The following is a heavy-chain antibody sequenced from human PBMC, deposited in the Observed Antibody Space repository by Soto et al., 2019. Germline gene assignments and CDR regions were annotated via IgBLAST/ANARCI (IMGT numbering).Heavy chain of an antibody. J-gene: IGHJ4*02. D-gene: IGHD3-3*01. CDR3: ARGRGITIFGVVPRSYFDY. V-gene: IGHV4-34*01. CDR2: INHSGST. CDR1: GGSFSGYY. Sequence: TLSLTCAVYGGSFSGYYWSWIRQPPGKGLEWIGEINHSGSTNYNPSLKSRVTISVDTSKNQFSLKLSSVTAADTAVYYCARGRGITIFGVVPRSYFDYWGQGTLVTVSS.